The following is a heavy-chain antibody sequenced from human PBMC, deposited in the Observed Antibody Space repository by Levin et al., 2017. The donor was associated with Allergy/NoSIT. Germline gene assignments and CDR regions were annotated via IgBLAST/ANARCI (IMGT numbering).Heavy chain of an antibody. CDR3: ATELLWFGEYIDAFDI. V-gene: IGHV4-39*01. Sequence: PSETLSLTCTVSGGSISSSSYYWGWIRQPPGKGLEWIGSIYYSGSTYYNPSLKSRVTISVDTSKNQFSLKLSSVTAADTAVYYCATELLWFGEYIDAFDIWGQGTMVTVSS. J-gene: IGHJ3*02. CDR2: IYYSGST. D-gene: IGHD3-10*01. CDR1: GGSISSSSYY.